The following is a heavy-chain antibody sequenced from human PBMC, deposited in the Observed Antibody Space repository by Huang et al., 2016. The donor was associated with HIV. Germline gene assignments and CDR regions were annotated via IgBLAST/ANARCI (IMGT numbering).Heavy chain of an antibody. CDR1: GGSISSYY. D-gene: IGHD6-13*01. V-gene: IGHV4-59*01. CDR3: ARGGPYSRDYYYYGMDV. Sequence: QVQLQESDPGLVKPSETLSLTCTVSGGSISSYYWGWIRQPPGKGLEWIGYIHYSGSTNYNPSLKSRVTTSVDTSKNQFFLKLSSVTAADTAVYYCARGGPYSRDYYYYGMDVWGQGTTVTVSS. CDR2: IHYSGST. J-gene: IGHJ6*02.